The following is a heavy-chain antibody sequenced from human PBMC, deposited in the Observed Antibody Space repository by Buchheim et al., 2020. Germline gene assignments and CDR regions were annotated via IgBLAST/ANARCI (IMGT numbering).Heavy chain of an antibody. D-gene: IGHD6-6*01. V-gene: IGHV4-34*01. CDR3: ARESFEYSSSSSLYYYYYYMDV. CDR2: INHSGST. CDR1: GGSFSGYY. J-gene: IGHJ6*03. Sequence: QVQLQQWGAGLLKPSETLSLTCAVYGGSFSGYYWSWIRQPPGKGLEWIGEINHSGSTNYNPSLKSRVTISVDTSKNQFSLKLSSVTAADTAVYYCARESFEYSSSSSLYYYYYYMDVWGKGTT.